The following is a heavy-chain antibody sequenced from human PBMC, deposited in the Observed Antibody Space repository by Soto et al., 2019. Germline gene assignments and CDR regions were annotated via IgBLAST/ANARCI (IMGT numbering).Heavy chain of an antibody. J-gene: IGHJ4*02. Sequence: QVQLQESGPGLVKPSQTLSLTCTVSGGSISSGGYYWSWIRQHPGKGLEWIGYIYYSGSTYYNPYIKRRVNISVDTSKNQFSLQLSSVTAADTAVYYCAREQRRLATSFDYWGQGTLVTVSS. D-gene: IGHD6-25*01. CDR3: AREQRRLATSFDY. CDR2: IYYSGST. V-gene: IGHV4-31*03. CDR1: GGSISSGGYY.